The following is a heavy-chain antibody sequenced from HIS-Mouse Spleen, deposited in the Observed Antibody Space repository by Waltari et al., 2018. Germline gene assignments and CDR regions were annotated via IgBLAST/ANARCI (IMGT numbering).Heavy chain of an antibody. J-gene: IGHJ4*02. CDR1: GFTFDDYA. CDR2: ISWNSGSI. Sequence: EVQLVESGGGLVQPGRSLRLSCAASGFTFDDYAMHWVRQAPGKGLGWVSGISWNSGSIGYADSVKGRFTISIDNAKNSLYLQMNSLRAEDTALYYCAKDGRSLNYWGQGTLVTVSS. V-gene: IGHV3-9*01. CDR3: AKDGRSLNY.